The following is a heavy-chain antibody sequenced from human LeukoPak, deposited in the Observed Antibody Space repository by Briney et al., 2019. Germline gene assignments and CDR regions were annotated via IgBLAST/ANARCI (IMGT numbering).Heavy chain of an antibody. CDR1: GGSIRSSSHY. CDR2: IYYSGST. J-gene: IGHJ3*02. V-gene: IGHV4-39*01. CDR3: ARHGRLGDHDAFDI. Sequence: PSETLSLTCTVSGGSIRSSSHYWGWIRQPPGKGLEWIGSIYYSGSTYFNPSLKSRVTISVDTSKNQFPLKLSSVTAADTAVYYCARHGRLGDHDAFDIWGQGTMVTVSS. D-gene: IGHD3-16*01.